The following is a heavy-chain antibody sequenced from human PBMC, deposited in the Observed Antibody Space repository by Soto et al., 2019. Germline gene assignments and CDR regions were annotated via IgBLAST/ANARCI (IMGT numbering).Heavy chain of an antibody. CDR2: IFSNDEK. J-gene: IGHJ4*02. D-gene: IGHD4-17*01. CDR3: ARIDDYGDDDY. Sequence: QVTLKESGPVLVKPTETLTLTCTVSGFSLSNARMGVSWIRQPPGKALEWLAHIFSNDEKSYSTSLKSRLTISKDTSNSQVVLTMTNMDPVDTATYYCARIDDYGDDDYWGQGTLVTVSS. V-gene: IGHV2-26*01. CDR1: GFSLSNARMG.